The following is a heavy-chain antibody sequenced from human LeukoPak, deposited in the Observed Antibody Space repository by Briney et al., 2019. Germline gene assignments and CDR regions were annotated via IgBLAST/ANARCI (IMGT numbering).Heavy chain of an antibody. CDR3: ATDRRCSGGSCYSRGSYYFDY. CDR1: GYTFTGYY. V-gene: IGHV1-2*02. D-gene: IGHD2-15*01. Sequence: ASVKVSCKASGYTFTGYYMHWVRQAPGQGLEWMGWINPNSGGTNYAQKFQGRVTMTRDTSISTAYMELSSLRSEDTAVYYCATDRRCSGGSCYSRGSYYFDYWGQGTLVTVSS. CDR2: INPNSGGT. J-gene: IGHJ4*02.